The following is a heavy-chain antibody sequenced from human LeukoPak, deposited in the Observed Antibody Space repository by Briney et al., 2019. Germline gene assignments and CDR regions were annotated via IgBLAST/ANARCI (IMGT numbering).Heavy chain of an antibody. CDR2: ISSSGSTI. CDR3: GRERETRFDY. J-gene: IGHJ4*02. V-gene: IGHV3-48*03. Sequence: GGSLRLSCAASGFTFSSYEMNWVRQAPGKGLEWVSYISSSGSTIYYADSVKGRFTISRDNAKNSLYLQMSSLRAEDTAVYYCGRERETRFDYWGQGTLVTVSS. CDR1: GFTFSSYE. D-gene: IGHD4-23*01.